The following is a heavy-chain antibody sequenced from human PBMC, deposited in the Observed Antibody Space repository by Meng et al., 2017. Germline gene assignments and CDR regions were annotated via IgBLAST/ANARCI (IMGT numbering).Heavy chain of an antibody. CDR3: ARRWVIWRGYRLDY. Sequence: QVQPPQGGPALVMPSDSPFSACAVWGGGVSGYYWRWTRQPPGKWLEWIGENNHNGYTTYHPSLMSRVTISLDTSKIQTSLKLGSVNAADTAGDHCARRWVIWRGYRLDYWGQGTLVTVSS. CDR2: NNHNGYT. CDR1: GGGVSGYY. J-gene: IGHJ4*02. D-gene: IGHD3-3*01. V-gene: IGHV4-34*01.